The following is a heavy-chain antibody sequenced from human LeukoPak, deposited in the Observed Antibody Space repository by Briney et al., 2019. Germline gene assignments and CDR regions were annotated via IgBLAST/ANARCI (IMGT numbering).Heavy chain of an antibody. D-gene: IGHD4-23*01. CDR3: ARAPSAGNAFDI. V-gene: IGHV3-21*01. Sequence: NPGGSLRLSCTASGFTFSSYAMSWVRQAPGKGLEWVSSISSSSSYIYYADSVKGRFTISRDNAKNSLYLQMNSLRAEDTAVYYCARAPSAGNAFDIWGQGTMVTVSS. CDR1: GFTFSSYA. J-gene: IGHJ3*02. CDR2: ISSSSSYI.